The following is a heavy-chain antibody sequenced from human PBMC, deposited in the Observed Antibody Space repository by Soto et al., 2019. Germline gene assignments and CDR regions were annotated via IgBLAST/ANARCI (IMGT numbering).Heavy chain of an antibody. V-gene: IGHV4-39*01. CDR1: GGSISSSGYY. J-gene: IGHJ4*02. Sequence: PSETLSLTCTVSGGSISSSGYYWGWIRQPPGKGLEWIGSIYYSGSTYYNPSLKSRVTISVDTSKNQFSLKLSSVTAADTAVYYCARLSGIQLWSGYYFDYWGQGTLVTVSS. D-gene: IGHD5-18*01. CDR3: ARLSGIQLWSGYYFDY. CDR2: IYYSGST.